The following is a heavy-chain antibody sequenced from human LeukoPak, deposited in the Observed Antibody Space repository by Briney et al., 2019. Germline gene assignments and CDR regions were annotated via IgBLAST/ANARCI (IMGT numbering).Heavy chain of an antibody. CDR1: GGSFSGYY. CDR2: INHSGST. Sequence: SETLSLTCAVYGGSFSGYYWSWIRQPPGKGLEWIGEINHSGSTNYNPSLKSRVTISVDTSKNQFSLKVNSVTAADTAVYYCAGHTVRPYYFDYWGQGTLVTVSS. D-gene: IGHD4-11*01. CDR3: AGHTVRPYYFDY. J-gene: IGHJ4*02. V-gene: IGHV4-34*01.